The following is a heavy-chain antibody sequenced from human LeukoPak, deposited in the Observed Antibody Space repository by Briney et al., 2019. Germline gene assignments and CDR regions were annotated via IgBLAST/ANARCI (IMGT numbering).Heavy chain of an antibody. CDR3: ARERDSGSYYFDY. V-gene: IGHV4-61*01. Sequence: SETRSLTCTVSGGSVSSGSYYWSWIRQPPGKGLEWIGYIYYSGSTNYNPSLKSRVTISVDTSKNQFSLKLSSVTAADTAVYYCARERDSGSYYFDYWGQGTLVTVSS. D-gene: IGHD1-26*01. CDR1: GGSVSSGSYY. CDR2: IYYSGST. J-gene: IGHJ4*02.